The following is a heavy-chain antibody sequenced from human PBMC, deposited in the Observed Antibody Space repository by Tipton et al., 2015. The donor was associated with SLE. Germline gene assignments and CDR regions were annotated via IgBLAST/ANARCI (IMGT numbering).Heavy chain of an antibody. V-gene: IGHV3-48*03. CDR2: INPGGGNI. J-gene: IGHJ6*02. CDR1: GFTFSSYA. Sequence: SLRLSCAASGFTFSSYAMSWVRQAPGKGLEWVSYINPGGGNIDYADSVKGRFTISRDNAKNSLYLQMNSLRAEDMAVYYCARDVLNNDYYAMDVWGRGTTVTVSS. CDR3: ARDVLNNDYYAMDV. D-gene: IGHD1/OR15-1a*01.